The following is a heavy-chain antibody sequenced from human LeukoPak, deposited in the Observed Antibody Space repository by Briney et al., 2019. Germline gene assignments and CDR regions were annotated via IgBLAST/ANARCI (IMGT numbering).Heavy chain of an antibody. CDR3: ARHEGGYCSSTSCYRGAFDI. Sequence: SSETLSLTCTVSGDSISSGGYYWSWIRQPPGKGLEWIGYIYHSGSTYYHPSLKSRVTMSVDTSKNKFSLKLSSVTAADTAVYYCARHEGGYCSSTSCYRGAFDIWGQGTMVTVSS. CDR1: GDSISSGGYY. V-gene: IGHV4-30-2*01. D-gene: IGHD2-2*02. CDR2: IYHSGST. J-gene: IGHJ3*02.